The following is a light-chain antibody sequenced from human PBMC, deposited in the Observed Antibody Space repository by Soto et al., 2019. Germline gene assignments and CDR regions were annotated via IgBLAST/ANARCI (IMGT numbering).Light chain of an antibody. J-gene: IGLJ1*01. CDR3: SAWDDSLNGYV. CDR2: SNN. CDR1: SSNIGSNT. Sequence: QSVLTQPPSASGTPGQRVTISCSGSSSNIGSNTVNWYQQLPGTAPTLLIYSNNQRPSGVPDRFSGSKSGTSASLAISGLQSEDEDDYYCSAWDDSLNGYVFGTGTKLTVL. V-gene: IGLV1-44*01.